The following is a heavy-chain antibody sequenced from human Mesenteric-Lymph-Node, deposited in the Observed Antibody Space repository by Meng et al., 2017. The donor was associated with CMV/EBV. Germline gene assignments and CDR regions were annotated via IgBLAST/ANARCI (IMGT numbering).Heavy chain of an antibody. Sequence: SETLSLTCTVSGGSISSYYWNWIRQPPGKGLEWIGYIYYSGSTNYNPSLKSRVTISVDTSRNQFSLKLSSVSAADTAVYYCARADYYYDTTGYYLPNYFDYWGQGTLVTVSS. V-gene: IGHV4-59*08. CDR2: IYYSGST. D-gene: IGHD3-22*01. J-gene: IGHJ4*02. CDR1: GGSISSYY. CDR3: ARADYYYDTTGYYLPNYFDY.